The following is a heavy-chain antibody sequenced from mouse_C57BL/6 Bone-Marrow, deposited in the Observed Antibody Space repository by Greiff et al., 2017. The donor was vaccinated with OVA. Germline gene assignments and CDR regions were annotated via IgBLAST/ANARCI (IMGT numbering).Heavy chain of an antibody. D-gene: IGHD2-3*01. CDR1: GYTFTDYN. V-gene: IGHV1-18*01. CDR2: INPNNGGT. Sequence: VQLKESGPELVKPGASVKIPCKASGYTFTDYNMDWVKQSHGKSLEWIGDINPNNGGTIYNQKFKGKATLTVDKSSSTAYMELRSLTSEDTAVYYCARWDGYYGTFAYWGQGTLVTVSA. CDR3: ARWDGYYGTFAY. J-gene: IGHJ3*01.